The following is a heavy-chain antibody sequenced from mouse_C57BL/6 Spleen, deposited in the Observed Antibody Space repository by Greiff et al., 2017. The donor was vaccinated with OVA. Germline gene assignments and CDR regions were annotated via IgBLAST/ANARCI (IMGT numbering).Heavy chain of an antibody. J-gene: IGHJ3*01. D-gene: IGHD1-1*01. CDR2: INPNNGGT. CDR3: ARSSYYGSSYPFAY. V-gene: IGHV1-22*01. CDR1: GYTFTDYN. Sequence: EVQLVESGPELVKPGASVKMSCKASGYTFTDYNMHWVKQSHGKSLEWIGYINPNNGGTSYNQKFKGKATLTVNKSSSTAYMELRSLTSEDSAVYYCARSSYYGSSYPFAYWGQGTLVTVSA.